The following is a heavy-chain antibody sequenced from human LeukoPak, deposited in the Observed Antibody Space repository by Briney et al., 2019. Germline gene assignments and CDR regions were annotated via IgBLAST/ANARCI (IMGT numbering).Heavy chain of an antibody. CDR2: ISAYNGNT. CDR1: GYTFTSYG. J-gene: IGHJ6*03. CDR3: ARVPLGAAISVYYYMDV. V-gene: IGHV1-18*01. Sequence: ASVKVSCRASGYTFTSYGISWVRHAPGHGLEWMGWISAYNGNTNYAQKLQGRVTMTTDTSTSTAYMELRSLRSDDTAVYYCARVPLGAAISVYYYMDVWGKGTTVTVSS. D-gene: IGHD2-2*01.